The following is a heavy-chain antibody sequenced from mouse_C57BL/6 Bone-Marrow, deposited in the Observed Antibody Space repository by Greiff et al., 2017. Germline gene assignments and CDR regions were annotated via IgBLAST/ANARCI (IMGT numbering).Heavy chain of an antibody. J-gene: IGHJ1*03. CDR1: GYTFTDYE. V-gene: IGHV1-15*01. CDR2: LDPETGGT. CDR3: TSPDWYFDV. Sequence: QVQLQQSGAELVRPGASVTLSCKASGYTFTDYEMHWVKQTPVHGLEWIGALDPETGGTAYNQKFKGKAILTAAKSSSTAYMELRSLTSEDSAVYYCTSPDWYFDVWGTGTTVTVSS.